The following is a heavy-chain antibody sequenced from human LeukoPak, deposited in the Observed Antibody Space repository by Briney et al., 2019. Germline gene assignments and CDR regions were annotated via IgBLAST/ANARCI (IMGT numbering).Heavy chain of an antibody. CDR1: GGSISSYY. CDR3: ARGYCSSTSCLLGYYGMDV. Sequence: SETLSLTCIVSGGSISSYYWSWIRQPAGNGLEWIGRIYTSGSTNYNPSLKSRVTMSVDTSKSQFSLKLSSVTAADTAVYYCARGYCSSTSCLLGYYGMDVWGQGTTVTVSS. J-gene: IGHJ6*02. CDR2: IYTSGST. D-gene: IGHD2-2*01. V-gene: IGHV4-4*07.